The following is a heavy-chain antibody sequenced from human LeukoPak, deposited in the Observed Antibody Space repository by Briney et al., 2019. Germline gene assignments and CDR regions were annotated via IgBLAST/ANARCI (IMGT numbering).Heavy chain of an antibody. D-gene: IGHD3-10*01. CDR2: ISGSGGST. CDR1: GFTFSSFT. V-gene: IGHV3-23*01. CDR3: AKDPYYYGSGSYYSY. Sequence: AGSLRLSCEASGFTFSSFTMTWVRQAPGKGLEWVSAISGSGGSTYYADSVKGRFTISRDNSKNTLYLQMNSLRAEDTAVYYCAKDPYYYGSGSYYSYWGQGTLVTVSS. J-gene: IGHJ4*02.